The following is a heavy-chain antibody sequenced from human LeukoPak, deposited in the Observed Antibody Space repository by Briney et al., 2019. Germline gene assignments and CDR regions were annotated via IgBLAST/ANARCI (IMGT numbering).Heavy chain of an antibody. Sequence: GGSLRLSCAASGFIFTDYWMHWVRQAPGKELVWVARIRGDGRATTYADSVRGRFTISRDNAMNTVFLQMKSLRADDTVTYYCARFYFPEEHDRAWYEAHWDQGVLVTVS. J-gene: IGHJ4*02. CDR2: IRGDGRAT. V-gene: IGHV3-74*03. D-gene: IGHD6-19*01. CDR1: GFIFTDYW. CDR3: ARFYFPEEHDRAWYEAH.